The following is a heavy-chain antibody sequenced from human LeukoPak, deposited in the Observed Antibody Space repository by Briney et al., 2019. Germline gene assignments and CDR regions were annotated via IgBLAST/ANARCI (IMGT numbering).Heavy chain of an antibody. D-gene: IGHD1-26*01. CDR1: GFTFSSHA. J-gene: IGHJ5*02. CDR3: VGEVGSTQMNS. CDR2: ISYDGSFQ. V-gene: IGHV3-30-3*01. Sequence: AGGSLRLSCSVSGFTFSSHAMHWVRQAPGKGLECVAYISYDGSFQYHADSVKGRFTISRDNSKDILYLQMNSLRVDDSATYYCVGEVGSTQMNSWGQGTLVTVSS.